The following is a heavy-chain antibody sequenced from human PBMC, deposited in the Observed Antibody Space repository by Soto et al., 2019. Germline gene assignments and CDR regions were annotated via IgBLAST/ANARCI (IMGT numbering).Heavy chain of an antibody. CDR2: IGTAGDT. J-gene: IGHJ6*02. D-gene: IGHD6-19*01. CDR3: AREGIIAVAAGYNYYYGMDV. Sequence: GGSLRLSCAASGFTFSSYDMHWVRQATGKGLEWVSAIGTAGDTYYPGSVKGRFTISRENAKNSLYLQMNSLRAEDTAVYYCAREGIIAVAAGYNYYYGMDVWGQGTTVTVSS. V-gene: IGHV3-13*01. CDR1: GFTFSSYD.